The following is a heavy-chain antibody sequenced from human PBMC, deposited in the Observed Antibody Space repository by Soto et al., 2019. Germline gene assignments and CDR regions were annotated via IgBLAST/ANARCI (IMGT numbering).Heavy chain of an antibody. D-gene: IGHD2-21*02. CDR3: ASHKYPTTAASDS. CDR2: IYYSGST. CDR1: GGSISSSSCF. V-gene: IGHV4-39*01. J-gene: IGHJ4*02. Sequence: SETLSLTCTVSGGSISSSSCFWGWIRQPPGKRLEWIGSIYYSGSTYYNPSLKSRVTISVDTSKNQFSLKLSSVTAADTAVYYCASHKYPTTAASDSRGQRTLVTVSS.